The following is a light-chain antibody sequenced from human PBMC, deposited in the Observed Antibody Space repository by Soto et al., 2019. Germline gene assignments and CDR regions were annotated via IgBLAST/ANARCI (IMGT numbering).Light chain of an antibody. CDR3: QQYNKWLAWT. J-gene: IGKJ1*01. V-gene: IGKV3-15*01. CDR2: GAS. Sequence: EIVMTQSLAILSVSPGERATLSCRASQTVRSNLAWFQQKPGQAPRPLIYGASSRATGIPARFSGSGSGTEFTLTISSLQSDDFAVYYCQQYNKWLAWTFGQGTKVDIK. CDR1: QTVRSN.